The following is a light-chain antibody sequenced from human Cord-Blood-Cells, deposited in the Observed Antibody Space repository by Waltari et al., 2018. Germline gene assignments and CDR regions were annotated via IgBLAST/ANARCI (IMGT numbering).Light chain of an antibody. CDR2: DAS. J-gene: IGKJ2*01. V-gene: IGKV3-11*01. CDR3: QQRSNWPPYT. Sequence: ESESTRSPATLSLSPGERATLSCRASQSVSSYLAWYQQKPGQAPRLLIYDASNGATGIPARFSGSGSGTDFTLTISSLEPEDFAVYYCQQRSNWPPYTFGQGTKLEIK. CDR1: QSVSSY.